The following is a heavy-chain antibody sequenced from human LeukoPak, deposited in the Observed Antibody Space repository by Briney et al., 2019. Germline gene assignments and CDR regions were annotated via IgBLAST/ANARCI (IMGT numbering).Heavy chain of an antibody. D-gene: IGHD3-22*01. Sequence: SETLSLTCTVSGGSISSYYWSWLRQPPGKGLEWIGNIYDSGSTNYNPSLKSRVTISVDTSKNQCSLKLSSVTAADTAVYYCARQSISGSSLSYFDYWGQGTLVNVSS. CDR2: IYDSGST. CDR3: ARQSISGSSLSYFDY. J-gene: IGHJ4*02. V-gene: IGHV4-59*01. CDR1: GGSISSYY.